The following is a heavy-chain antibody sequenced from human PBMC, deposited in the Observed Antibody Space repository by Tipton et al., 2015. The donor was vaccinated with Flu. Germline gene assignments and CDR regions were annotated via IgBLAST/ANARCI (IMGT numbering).Heavy chain of an antibody. CDR3: ARAIAAAGSY. Sequence: SLRLSCAASGFAFTSYWMSWVRQAPGKGLEWVANIKQDGSVKYYVDSVKGRFTISRDNAKNSVYLQMNSLRAEDTAVYYCARAIAAAGSYWGQGTLVTVSS. J-gene: IGHJ4*02. D-gene: IGHD6-13*01. CDR1: GFAFTSYW. V-gene: IGHV3-7*04. CDR2: IKQDGSVK.